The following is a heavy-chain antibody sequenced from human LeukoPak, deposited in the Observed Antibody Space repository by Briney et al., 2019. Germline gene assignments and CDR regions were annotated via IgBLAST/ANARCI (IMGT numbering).Heavy chain of an antibody. CDR1: GYSISNGYY. CDR3: ARDGTYGGIGLDV. V-gene: IGHV4-38-2*02. D-gene: IGHD4-23*01. CDR2: IYHSGST. Sequence: SETLSLTCTVSGYSISNGYYWGWIRQPPGKGLEWIGSIYHSGSTYYNPSLKSRVTISVDTSKNQFSLKLSSVTAADTGVYYCARDGTYGGIGLDVWGKGTTVTVSS. J-gene: IGHJ6*04.